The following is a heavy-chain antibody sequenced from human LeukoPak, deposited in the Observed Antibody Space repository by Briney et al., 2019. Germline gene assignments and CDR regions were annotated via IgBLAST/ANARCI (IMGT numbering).Heavy chain of an antibody. D-gene: IGHD6-13*01. Sequence: PGRSPRLSCTASGFTFGDYAMSWFRQAPGKGLEWVGFIRSKTYGGTTGYAASVKDTFTISRDDSKSVVYLQMNSLKTEDTAFYYCTRGVGQQLIPPDYWGQGTLDTVPS. CDR3: TRGVGQQLIPPDY. CDR1: GFTFGDYA. CDR2: IRSKTYGGTT. J-gene: IGHJ4*02. V-gene: IGHV3-49*03.